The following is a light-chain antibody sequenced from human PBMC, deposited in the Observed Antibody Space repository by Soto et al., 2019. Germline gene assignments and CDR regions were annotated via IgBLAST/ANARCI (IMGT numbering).Light chain of an antibody. CDR3: QQRSNWPSIT. CDR2: GTS. CDR1: QSVSSRY. J-gene: IGKJ5*01. Sequence: TPAPVSLSWSPGASASLAGRASQSVSSRYLAWYQQTPGQAPRLLIYGTSHRATGIPDRFSGSGSGTDFTLTINSLEPEDFAVYYCQQRSNWPSITFGQGTRLEIK. V-gene: IGKV3D-20*02.